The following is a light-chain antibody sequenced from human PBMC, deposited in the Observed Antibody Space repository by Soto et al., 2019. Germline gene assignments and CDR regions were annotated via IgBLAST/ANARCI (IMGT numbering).Light chain of an antibody. V-gene: IGLV2-14*03. CDR2: DVS. Sequence: QSVLTQPASVSGSPGQSITISCTGTSSDVGGYNSVSWYQHHPDKAPKLMIYDVSNRPSGVSNRFSGSKSGNTASLTISWLQTEDEADYYCSSYTSSTTRVFGTGTKVTVL. CDR3: SSYTSSTTRV. CDR1: SSDVGGYNS. J-gene: IGLJ1*01.